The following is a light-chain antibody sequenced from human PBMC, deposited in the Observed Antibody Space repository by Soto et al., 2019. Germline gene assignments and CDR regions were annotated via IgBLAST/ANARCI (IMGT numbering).Light chain of an antibody. CDR3: QQNSSIPIT. CDR1: QSISTY. V-gene: IGKV1-39*01. J-gene: IGKJ5*01. Sequence: DIQMTQSPSSLSASVGDRVTITCRASQSISTYLNWYRQKPGKAPDLLIYAASSLQSGVPSRFSGGGSGTDFTLNITGLQPEDFATYYCQQNSSIPITFGQGTRLEIK. CDR2: AAS.